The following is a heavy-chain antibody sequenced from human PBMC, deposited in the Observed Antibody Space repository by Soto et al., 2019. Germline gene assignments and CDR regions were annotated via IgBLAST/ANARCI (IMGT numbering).Heavy chain of an antibody. V-gene: IGHV3-33*01. CDR2: IWYDGSNK. CDR3: ARPFDSGFPFDY. D-gene: IGHD6-19*01. J-gene: IGHJ4*02. CDR1: GFTFSSYG. Sequence: QVQLVESGGGVVQPGRSLRLSCAASGFTFSSYGMHWVRQAPGKGLEWVAAIWYDGSNKYYADSVKGRFTISRDNSKNPLYLQMNSLRAEDTAVYYCARPFDSGFPFDYWGQGTLVTVSS.